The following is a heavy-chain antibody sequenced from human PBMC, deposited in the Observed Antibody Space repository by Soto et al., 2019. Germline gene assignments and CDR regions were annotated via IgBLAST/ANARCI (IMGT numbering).Heavy chain of an antibody. CDR2: ISGDSNYI. Sequence: EVQLVESGGGLVKPGGSLRLSCAASGFTFSSCSMTWVRQAPGKGLEWVSSISGDSNYIYDADSVKGRFTISRDNAKNSLYLHINSLRAEDTAVYYCARVPYGSGSAWYFDLWGRGTLVTVSS. CDR1: GFTFSSCS. D-gene: IGHD6-19*01. V-gene: IGHV3-21*01. J-gene: IGHJ2*01. CDR3: ARVPYGSGSAWYFDL.